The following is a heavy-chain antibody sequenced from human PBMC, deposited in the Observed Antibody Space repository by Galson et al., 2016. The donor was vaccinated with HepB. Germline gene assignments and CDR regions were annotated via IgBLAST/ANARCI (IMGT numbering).Heavy chain of an antibody. D-gene: IGHD2-15*01. CDR1: GYLFTDYY. CDR3: ARINAATPDAFDV. CDR2: ISPNSGDT. V-gene: IGHV1-2*02. Sequence: SVKVSCKASGYLFTDYYIHWVRRAPGQGLEWMGWISPNSGDTNYAQKFRGRVTLTRDPSITTSFLELDSLTSDDTATFYCARINAATPDAFDVWGQGTLVTVSS. J-gene: IGHJ3*01.